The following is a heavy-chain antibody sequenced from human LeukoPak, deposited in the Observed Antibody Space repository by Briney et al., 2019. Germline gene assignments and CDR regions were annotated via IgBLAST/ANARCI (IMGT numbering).Heavy chain of an antibody. V-gene: IGHV6-1*01. J-gene: IGHJ4*02. CDR3: ARAGGHFDY. CDR2: TYYRSKWYN. CDR1: GDSVSSNSAA. Sequence: SQTLSLTCAISGDSVSSNSAAWNWIRHSPSRGLEWLGRTYYRSKWYNEYAVSVKSRVTINPDTSKNQFSLQLNSVTPEDTAVYYCARAGGHFDYWGQGTLVTVSS.